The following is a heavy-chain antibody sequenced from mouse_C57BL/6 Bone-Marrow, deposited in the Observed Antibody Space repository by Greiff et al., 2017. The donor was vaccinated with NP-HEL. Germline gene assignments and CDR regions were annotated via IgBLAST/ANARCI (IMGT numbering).Heavy chain of an antibody. Sequence: QVQLQPSGAELVRPGASVTLSCKASGYTFTDYEMHWVKQTPVHGLEWIGAIDPDTGGTGYNQKFKGKAILTADKSSSTAYMELRSLTSEDSAVYYCTGFAYWGQGTLVTVSA. CDR1: GYTFTDYE. CDR3: TGFAY. J-gene: IGHJ3*01. CDR2: IDPDTGGT. V-gene: IGHV1-15*01.